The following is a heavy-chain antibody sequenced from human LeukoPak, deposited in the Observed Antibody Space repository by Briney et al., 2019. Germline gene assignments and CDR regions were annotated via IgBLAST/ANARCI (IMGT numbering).Heavy chain of an antibody. D-gene: IGHD4/OR15-4a*01. CDR1: GFSLNTNAVA. V-gene: IGHV2-5*04. Sequence: SGPTLVKPTQPLTLTSTFPGFSLNTNAVAVGWVRQPPGQALEWLTFLYPNDDKRYTPPLTPRLTITNKSSKHQASLTTTNTDYVDTGTYYCVHRTMVASVVQWGQGTLVSVSS. CDR3: VHRTMVASVVQ. J-gene: IGHJ4*02. CDR2: LYPNDDK.